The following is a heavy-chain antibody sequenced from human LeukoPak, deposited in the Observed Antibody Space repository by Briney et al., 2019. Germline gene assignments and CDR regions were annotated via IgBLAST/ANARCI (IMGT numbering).Heavy chain of an antibody. CDR3: ARGPPPDFDY. Sequence: KPSETLSLTCTVSGGSISSYYWSWIRQPPGKGLEWIGYIYYSGSTNYNPSLKSRVTISVDTSKNQFSLKLSSVTAADTAVYYCARGPPPDFDYWGRGTLVTVSS. V-gene: IGHV4-59*12. J-gene: IGHJ4*02. CDR2: IYYSGST. CDR1: GGSISSYY.